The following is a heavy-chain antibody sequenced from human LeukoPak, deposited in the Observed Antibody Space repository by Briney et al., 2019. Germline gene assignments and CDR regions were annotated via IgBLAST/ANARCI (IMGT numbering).Heavy chain of an antibody. CDR2: ISYDGGRT. V-gene: IGHV3-30*04. D-gene: IGHD3-22*01. Sequence: GGSLRLSCAASGFSFSSYAMHWVRQAPGKGLEWVAVISYDGGRTHYAESVKGRFTISRDNSQNTLYLQMDRLRAADTAVFYCARVDYFDSNGYSQQMDYWGQGTLVTVSS. CDR1: GFSFSSYA. J-gene: IGHJ4*02. CDR3: ARVDYFDSNGYSQQMDY.